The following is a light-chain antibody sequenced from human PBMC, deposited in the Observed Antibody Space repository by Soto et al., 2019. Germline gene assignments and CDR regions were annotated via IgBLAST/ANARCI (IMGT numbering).Light chain of an antibody. CDR2: GAS. CDR1: QRVSSSY. CDR3: QQYGSSTWT. J-gene: IGKJ1*01. Sequence: EIVLTQSPGTLSLSPGERATLSCRASQRVSSSYLAWYQQKPGQAPRLLIYGASSRATGIPDRFSGSGSGTDFTLTISRLEPEDFVVYYCQQYGSSTWTFGQGTKVEIK. V-gene: IGKV3-20*01.